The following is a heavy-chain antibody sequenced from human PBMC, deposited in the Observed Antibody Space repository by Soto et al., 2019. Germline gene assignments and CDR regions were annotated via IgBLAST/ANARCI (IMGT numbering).Heavy chain of an antibody. V-gene: IGHV4-4*02. CDR3: ARADSALVAKGFDL. CDR2: IYHNGRA. J-gene: IGHJ4*02. Sequence: SETLSLTCDVSGASIKSDTWWTWVRQSPGKGLEWIGEIYHNGRAFDNPSLKGRVTISIDKSNNQFSLNLTSVTAADTAVYYCARADSALVAKGFDLWGQGTLVTVSS. D-gene: IGHD3-9*01. CDR1: GASIKSDTW.